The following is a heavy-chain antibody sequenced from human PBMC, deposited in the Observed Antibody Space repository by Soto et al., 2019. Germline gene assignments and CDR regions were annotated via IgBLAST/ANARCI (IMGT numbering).Heavy chain of an antibody. CDR1: GGSFSGYY. CDR3: AGGSPHYDILTGYTDTNWFDP. V-gene: IGHV4-34*01. D-gene: IGHD3-9*01. Sequence: SETLSLTCAVYGGSFSGYYWSWIRQPPGKGLEWIGEINHSGSTNYNPSLKSRVTISVDTSKNQFSLKLSSVTAADTAVYYCAGGSPHYDILTGYTDTNWFDPWGQGTLVTVSS. CDR2: INHSGST. J-gene: IGHJ5*02.